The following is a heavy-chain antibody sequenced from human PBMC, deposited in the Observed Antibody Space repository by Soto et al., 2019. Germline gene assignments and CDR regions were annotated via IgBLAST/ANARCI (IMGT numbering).Heavy chain of an antibody. CDR1: GGSINSNNW. CDR2: VYHSGST. D-gene: IGHD4-4*01. V-gene: IGHV4-4*02. CDR3: AFPATNDFDY. Sequence: SETLSLTCAVSGGSINSNNWWSGVRQPSGNGHEWIGEVYHSGSTNDTTSLKSRVAISMDQSKNLCSLTLSSVNAADTAVYYCAFPATNDFDYWGQGSLVTVSS. J-gene: IGHJ4*02.